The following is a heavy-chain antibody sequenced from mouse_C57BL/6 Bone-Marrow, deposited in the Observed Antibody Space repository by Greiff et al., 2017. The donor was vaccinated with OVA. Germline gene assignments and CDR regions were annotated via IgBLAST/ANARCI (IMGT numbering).Heavy chain of an antibody. CDR3: AMLRLFAY. CDR1: GYTFTGYW. V-gene: IGHV1-9*01. Sequence: QVQLKESGAELMKPGASVKLSCKATGYTFTGYWIEWVKQRPGHGLEWIGEILPGSGSTNYNEKFKGKATLTADKSSSTAYMELRSLTSEDSAVYFCAMLRLFAYWGQGTLVTVSA. D-gene: IGHD2-12*01. CDR2: ILPGSGST. J-gene: IGHJ3*01.